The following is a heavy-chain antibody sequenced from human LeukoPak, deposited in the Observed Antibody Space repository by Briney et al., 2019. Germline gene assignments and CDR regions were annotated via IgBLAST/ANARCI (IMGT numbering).Heavy chain of an antibody. J-gene: IGHJ4*02. CDR1: GDIVSSDSAA. CDR2: TYYRSKWYN. CDR3: ARGSGGFFDY. V-gene: IGHV6-1*01. Sequence: SQTLSLTCALSGDIVSSDSAAWNWIRQSPLRGLEWLGRTYYRSKWYNDYAVSVKSRITINPDTSKNQFSLQLNSVTPEDTAVYYCARGSGGFFDYWGQGTLVTVSS. D-gene: IGHD3-16*01.